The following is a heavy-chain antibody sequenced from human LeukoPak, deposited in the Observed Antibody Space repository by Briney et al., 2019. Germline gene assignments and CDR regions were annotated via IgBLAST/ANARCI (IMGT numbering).Heavy chain of an antibody. CDR1: GFTFSSYA. D-gene: IGHD6-19*01. CDR3: AKVSVAGTCFQH. V-gene: IGHV3-30-3*01. Sequence: PGGSLRLSCAASGFTFSSYAMHWVREAPGKGLEWVAVISYDGSNKYYADSVKGRFTISRDNSKNTLYLQMNSLRAEDTAVYYCAKVSVAGTCFQHWGQGTLVTVSS. J-gene: IGHJ1*01. CDR2: ISYDGSNK.